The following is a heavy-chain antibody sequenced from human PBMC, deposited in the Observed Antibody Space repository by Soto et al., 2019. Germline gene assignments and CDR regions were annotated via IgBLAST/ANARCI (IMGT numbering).Heavy chain of an antibody. D-gene: IGHD3-3*01. V-gene: IGHV4-39*01. CDR2: FYYSGST. Sequence: SETLSLTCTVSGGSISSSGYYWGWIRKPPGKGMERIGSFYYSGSTYYNQSLKSRVTISVDTSKNQFSLKLSSVTAADTAVYYCARHEVRITIFGVDQDGMDVWGQGTTVTVSS. J-gene: IGHJ6*02. CDR3: ARHEVRITIFGVDQDGMDV. CDR1: GGSISSSGYY.